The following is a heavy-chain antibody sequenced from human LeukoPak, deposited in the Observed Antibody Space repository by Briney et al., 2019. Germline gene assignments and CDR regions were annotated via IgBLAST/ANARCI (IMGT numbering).Heavy chain of an antibody. D-gene: IGHD1-26*01. CDR2: INHSGST. CDR1: GGSISSGGYS. CDR3: ATQWELLSYFDY. J-gene: IGHJ4*02. Sequence: SETLSLTCAVSGGSISSGGYSWSWIRQPPGKGLEWIGEINHSGSTNYNPSLKSRVTISVDTSKNQFSLKLSSVTAADTAVYYCATQWELLSYFDYWGQGTLVTVSS. V-gene: IGHV4-34*01.